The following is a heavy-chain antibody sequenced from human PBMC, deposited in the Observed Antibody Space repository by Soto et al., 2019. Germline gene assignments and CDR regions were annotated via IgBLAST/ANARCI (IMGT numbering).Heavy chain of an antibody. J-gene: IGHJ3*02. D-gene: IGHD3-22*01. CDR1: GYTFTGYY. CDR2: INPNSGGT. CDR3: ARVGYYYDSSGPIRI. Sequence: ASVKVSCKASGYTFTGYYMHWVRQAPGQGLEWMGWINPNSGGTNYARKFQGWVTMTRDTSASTAYMELSSLRSEDTAVYYCARVGYYYDSSGPIRIWGQGTMVTVSS. V-gene: IGHV1-2*04.